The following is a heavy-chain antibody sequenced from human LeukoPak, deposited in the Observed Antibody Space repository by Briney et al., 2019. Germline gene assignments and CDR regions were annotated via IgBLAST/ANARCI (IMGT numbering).Heavy chain of an antibody. V-gene: IGHV5-10-1*01. CDR3: ARGWFGELSDPGFDA. J-gene: IGHJ5*02. Sequence: SLKVSCKPSGYTFTSYYMHWVRQMPREGLGRMGRIDPSVSYTNYTPSFQGHVTLSADKSISSAYLQWGSVKASDTAMYYCARGWFGELSDPGFDAWGQGTLVTVSS. D-gene: IGHD3-10*01. CDR1: GYTFTSYY. CDR2: IDPSVSYT.